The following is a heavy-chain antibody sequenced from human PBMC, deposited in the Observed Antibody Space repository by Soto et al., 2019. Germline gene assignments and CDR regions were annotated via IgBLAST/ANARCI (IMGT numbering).Heavy chain of an antibody. V-gene: IGHV3-48*03. CDR1: GLTFSNYE. Sequence: EVQLVESGGRLILPGGSLRLSCAGSGLTFSNYEMNWVRQAPGKGLEWVSYIGRGGTTIYYADSLKGRFTISRDNAKNSLYLQMNSLRAEDTAVYFCATRSGGGGAFNFWGQGTMVTVSS. CDR3: ATRSGGGGAFNF. J-gene: IGHJ3*01. D-gene: IGHD3-10*01. CDR2: IGRGGTTI.